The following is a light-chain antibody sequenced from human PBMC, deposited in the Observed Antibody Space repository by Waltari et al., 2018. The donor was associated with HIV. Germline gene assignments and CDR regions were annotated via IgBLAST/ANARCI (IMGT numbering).Light chain of an antibody. CDR2: DVT. J-gene: IGLJ2*01. V-gene: IGLV2-23*02. Sequence: QSAPPQPASLSVSPGQSATISCIATHPDIGTSDHVSWLHQLSPAPPRLLIHDVTKRRSSVPHRGAGYKSNTTASLTIGGLQVEDEGDYYCCSYAGKCVVLFGGGSKLTV. CDR1: HPDIGTSDH. CDR3: CSYAGKCVVL.